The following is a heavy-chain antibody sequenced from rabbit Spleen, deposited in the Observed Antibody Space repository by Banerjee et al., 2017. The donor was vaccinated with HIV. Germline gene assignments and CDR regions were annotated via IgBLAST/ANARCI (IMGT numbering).Heavy chain of an antibody. CDR2: IYSGDSGDT. Sequence: QSLEESGGGLVKPGGSLTLTCTASGFSFGSNDYMCWVRQAPGRGLEWIACIYSGDSGDTYYASWAKGRFTISKTSSTTVTLQMTSLTAADTATYFCARETSSGWGVVSFYFNLWGQGTLVTVS. D-gene: IGHD4-1*01. CDR3: ARETSSGWGVVSFYFNL. J-gene: IGHJ4*01. V-gene: IGHV1S40*01. CDR1: GFSFGSNDY.